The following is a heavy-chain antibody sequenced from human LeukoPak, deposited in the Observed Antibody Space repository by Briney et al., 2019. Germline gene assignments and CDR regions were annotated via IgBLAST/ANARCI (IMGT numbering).Heavy chain of an antibody. CDR3: ARGGSGYDIDY. CDR1: GFTVSSNY. V-gene: IGHV3-66*01. CDR2: MYSGGST. J-gene: IGHJ4*02. Sequence: GGSLRLSCAASGFTVSSNYMSWVRQAPGKGPEWVAVMYSGGSTDYADSVKGRFIISRDNSENTLYLQMNSLRAEDTAVYYCARGGSGYDIDYWGQGTLVTVSS. D-gene: IGHD5-12*01.